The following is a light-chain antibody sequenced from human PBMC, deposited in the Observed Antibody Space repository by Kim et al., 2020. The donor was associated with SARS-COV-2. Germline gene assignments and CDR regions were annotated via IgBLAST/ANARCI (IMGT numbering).Light chain of an antibody. CDR3: QQYGSSPWT. CDR1: QGVSSRY. V-gene: IGKV3-20*01. J-gene: IGKJ1*01. Sequence: SPGERATLPCRASQGVSSRYVAWYPQKPGQAPRLLIYGASSRATGIPDRFSGSGSGTDFTLTISRLEPEDFAVYYCQQYGSSPWTFGQGTKVEIK. CDR2: GAS.